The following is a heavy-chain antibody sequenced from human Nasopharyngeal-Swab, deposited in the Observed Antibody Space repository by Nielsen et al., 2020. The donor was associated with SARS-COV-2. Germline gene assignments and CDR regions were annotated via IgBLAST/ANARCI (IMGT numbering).Heavy chain of an antibody. V-gene: IGHV1-18*04. CDR3: ARDHGSSSLNYYYYYYMDV. J-gene: IGHJ6*03. Sequence: ASVKVSCKASGYTFTSYYMHWVRQAPGQGLEWMGWISAYNGNTNYAQKLQGRVTMTTDTSTSTAYMELRSLRSDDTAVYYCARDHGSSSLNYYYYYYMDVWGKGTTVTVSS. CDR1: GYTFTSYY. CDR2: ISAYNGNT. D-gene: IGHD6-6*01.